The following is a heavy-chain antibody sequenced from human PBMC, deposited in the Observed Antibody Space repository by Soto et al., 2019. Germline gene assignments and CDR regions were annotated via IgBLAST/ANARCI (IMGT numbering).Heavy chain of an antibody. D-gene: IGHD3-3*01. CDR3: ARDYEYWSGYYKGFDY. V-gene: IGHV3-48*02. CDR2: ISSSSSSI. J-gene: IGHJ4*02. Sequence: GGSLRLSCAASGFTFSSYSMNWVRQAPGKGLEWVSYISSSSSSIYYADSVKGRFTISRDNAKNSLYLQMNSLRDEDTAVYYCARDYEYWSGYYKGFDYWGQGTMVTVSS. CDR1: GFTFSSYS.